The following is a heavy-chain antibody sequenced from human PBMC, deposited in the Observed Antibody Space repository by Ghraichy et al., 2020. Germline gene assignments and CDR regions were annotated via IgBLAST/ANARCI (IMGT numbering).Heavy chain of an antibody. CDR3: ARPEDCSSTSCYNFDY. D-gene: IGHD2-2*02. J-gene: IGHJ4*02. CDR1: GYTFTGYY. CDR2: INPNSGGT. V-gene: IGHV1-2*02. Sequence: ASVKVSCKASGYTFTGYYMHWVRQAPGQGLEWMGWINPNSGGTNYAQKFQGRVTMTRDTSISTAYMELSRLRSDDTAVYYCARPEDCSSTSCYNFDYWGQGTLVTVSS.